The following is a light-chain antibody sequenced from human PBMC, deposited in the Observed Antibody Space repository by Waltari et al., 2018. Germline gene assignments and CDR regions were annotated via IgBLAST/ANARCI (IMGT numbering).Light chain of an antibody. Sequence: QSALTQPASVSGSPGQSITISCTGTSSDVGGYNYFSWYQQHPGKAPKLMIYDVSKRPSEVCNRFSGSKSGNASSPTISGLQSEDEADYYCISYTNSNTQVFGGGTKMTVL. CDR1: SSDVGGYNY. V-gene: IGLV2-14*01. CDR2: DVS. J-gene: IGLJ3*02. CDR3: ISYTNSNTQV.